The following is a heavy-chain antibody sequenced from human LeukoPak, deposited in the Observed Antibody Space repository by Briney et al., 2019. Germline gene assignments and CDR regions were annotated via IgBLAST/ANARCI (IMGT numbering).Heavy chain of an antibody. V-gene: IGHV3-53*05. J-gene: IGHJ4*02. D-gene: IGHD3-10*01. CDR1: GFTVSSNY. Sequence: PGGSLRLSCAASGFTVSSNYMSWVRQAPGKGLEWVSVIYSGGSTYYADSVKGRFTISRDNSKNTLYLQMNSLRAEDTAVYYCARDNSPSYYGSGAPDYWGQGTLVTVSS. CDR2: IYSGGST. CDR3: ARDNSPSYYGSGAPDY.